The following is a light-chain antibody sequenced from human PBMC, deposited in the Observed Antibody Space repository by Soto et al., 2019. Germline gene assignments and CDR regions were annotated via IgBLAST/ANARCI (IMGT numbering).Light chain of an antibody. V-gene: IGKV1-12*01. J-gene: IGKJ5*01. CDR3: QQADSFPIT. CDR2: AAF. CDR1: EDINSR. Sequence: DIQMTQSASSVAASVGDRFTISCRASEDINSRLAWYQQKPGNAPKLLIYAAFILQSGVPSRFSGYGSGTDFTLSSSSLQPEDFATYYCQQADSFPITFGQGTRLEIK.